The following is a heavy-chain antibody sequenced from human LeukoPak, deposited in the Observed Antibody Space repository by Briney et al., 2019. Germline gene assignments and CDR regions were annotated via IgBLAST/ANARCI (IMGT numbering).Heavy chain of an antibody. V-gene: IGHV3-15*01. CDR2: IKSKTDGGTT. CDR1: GFTFSNAW. D-gene: IGHD3-9*01. J-gene: IGHJ3*02. CDR3: TIPPYDILTGSI. Sequence: GGSLRLSCAASGFTFSNAWMSWVRQAPGKGLEWVGRIKSKTDGGTTDYAAPVKGRFTISRDDSKNTLCLQMNSLKTEDTAVYYCTIPPYDILTGSIWGQGTMVTVSS.